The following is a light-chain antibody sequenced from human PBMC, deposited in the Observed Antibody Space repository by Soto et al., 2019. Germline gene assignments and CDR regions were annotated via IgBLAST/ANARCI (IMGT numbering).Light chain of an antibody. CDR3: QSYDSSLSGSV. V-gene: IGLV1-40*01. CDR2: GDS. Sequence: QSVLTQPRSVSGSPGQRVTISCTGTSSNIGAGYYVHWYQQLPGTAPKLLIYGDSNRPSGVPDRFSGSKSGTSASLAITGLQAEDEADYYCQSYDSSLSGSVFGGGTQLTVL. J-gene: IGLJ7*01. CDR1: SSNIGAGYY.